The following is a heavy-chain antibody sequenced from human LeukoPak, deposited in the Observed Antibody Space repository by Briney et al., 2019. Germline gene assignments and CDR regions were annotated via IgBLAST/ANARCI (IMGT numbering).Heavy chain of an antibody. CDR2: INHSGST. J-gene: IGHJ4*02. CDR3: ARGSLRLTYYYDSSGYLPLDY. Sequence: SETLSLTCAVYGGSFSGYFWSWIRQPPGKGLEWIGEINHSGSTNYNPSLKSRVTISVDTSKNQFSLKLSSVTAADTAVYYCARGSLRLTYYYDSSGYLPLDYWGQGTLVTVSS. CDR1: GGSFSGYF. V-gene: IGHV4-34*01. D-gene: IGHD3-22*01.